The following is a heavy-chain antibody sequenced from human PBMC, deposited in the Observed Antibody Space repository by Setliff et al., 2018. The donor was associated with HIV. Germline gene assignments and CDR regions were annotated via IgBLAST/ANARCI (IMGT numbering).Heavy chain of an antibody. J-gene: IGHJ4*02. V-gene: IGHV3-30*02. D-gene: IGHD6-13*01. Sequence: PGGSLRLSCAASNFTFSFYGMHWVRQAPGKGLEWVAFTPNDGSYKNYADSVKGRFTISRDNSKNTLFLQMGSLRTEDTAVYFCAKNLYSSIWSPLDYWGQGTLVTVSS. CDR1: NFTFSFYG. CDR2: TPNDGSYK. CDR3: AKNLYSSIWSPLDY.